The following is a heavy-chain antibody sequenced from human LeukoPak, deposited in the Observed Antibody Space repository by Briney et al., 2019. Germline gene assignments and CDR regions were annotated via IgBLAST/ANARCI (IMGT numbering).Heavy chain of an antibody. CDR1: GFTFSAYS. Sequence: GGSLRLSCAASGFTFSAYSMNWVRQAPGKGLEWVSFISSSSSYIYYADSVKGRFTISRDNSKNTLYLQMNSLRAEDTAVYYCARELTGSDYWGQGTLVTVSS. CDR2: ISSSSSYI. J-gene: IGHJ4*02. CDR3: ARELTGSDY. D-gene: IGHD3-10*01. V-gene: IGHV3-21*04.